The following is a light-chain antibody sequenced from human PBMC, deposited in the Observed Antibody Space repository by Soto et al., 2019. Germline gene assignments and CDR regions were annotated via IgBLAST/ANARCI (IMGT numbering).Light chain of an antibody. Sequence: EILMTQYPDTLSVSPGQIVTLSCRASQSVSSSLAWYQQKPGQAPRLLIYGASSRATGIPARFSGSGSGTEFTLTISSLRSEVFAIYFCQQYNDWPTFGPGTKVDVK. CDR3: QQYNDWPT. CDR1: QSVSSS. V-gene: IGKV3-15*01. CDR2: GAS. J-gene: IGKJ3*01.